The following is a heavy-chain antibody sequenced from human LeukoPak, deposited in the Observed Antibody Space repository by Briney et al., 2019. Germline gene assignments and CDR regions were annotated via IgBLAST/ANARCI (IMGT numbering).Heavy chain of an antibody. Sequence: ASVKVSCKASGYTFTSYGISWVRQAPGQGLEWMGWISAYNGSTNYAQELQGRVTMTTDTSTSTAYMGLRSLRSDDTAVYYCAKDGTGSYYIPNYYGMDVWGQGTTVTVSS. J-gene: IGHJ6*02. CDR1: GYTFTSYG. D-gene: IGHD3-10*01. V-gene: IGHV1-18*01. CDR2: ISAYNGST. CDR3: AKDGTGSYYIPNYYGMDV.